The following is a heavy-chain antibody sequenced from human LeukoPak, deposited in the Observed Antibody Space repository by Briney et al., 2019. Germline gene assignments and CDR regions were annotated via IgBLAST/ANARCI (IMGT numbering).Heavy chain of an antibody. V-gene: IGHV3-30*04. Sequence: GGSLRLSCAASGFTFSSYAMHWVRQAPGKGLEWVAVISYDGSNKYYADSVKGRFTISRDNSKNTLYLQMNSLRAEDTAVYYCARARPGSSGYPDYWGQGTLVTVSS. CDR3: ARARPGSSGYPDY. CDR1: GFTFSSYA. CDR2: ISYDGSNK. D-gene: IGHD3-22*01. J-gene: IGHJ4*02.